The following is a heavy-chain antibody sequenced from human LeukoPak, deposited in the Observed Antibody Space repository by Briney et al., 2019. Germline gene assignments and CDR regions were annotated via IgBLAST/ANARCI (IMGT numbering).Heavy chain of an antibody. CDR1: GGSISSYY. V-gene: IGHV4-59*01. CDR2: IYYSGST. CDR3: ARPGIGWFDP. D-gene: IGHD6-13*01. J-gene: IGHJ5*02. Sequence: SETLSLTCTVSGGSISSYYWSWIRQPPGKGLEWIGYIYYSGSTNYNPSLKSRVTISVDTSKNQFSLKLSSVTAADTAVYYCARPGIGWFDPWGQGTLVTVSS.